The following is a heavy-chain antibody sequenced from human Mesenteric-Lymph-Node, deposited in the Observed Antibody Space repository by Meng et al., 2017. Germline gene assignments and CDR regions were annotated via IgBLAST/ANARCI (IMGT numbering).Heavy chain of an antibody. V-gene: IGHV4-34*10. J-gene: IGHJ4*02. CDR1: GGSLSGYY. Sequence: VQLQESGPGLVKPSGTLSLTCAVYGGSLSGYYWSWIRQPPGKGLEWIGEINHSGNFKKKSSLESRVTISVDTSKNEFSLKLKSVTAADTAVYYCARERGGMASSTFLPFLDYWGQGSLVTVSS. CDR2: INHSGNF. D-gene: IGHD2/OR15-2a*01. CDR3: ARERGGMASSTFLPFLDY.